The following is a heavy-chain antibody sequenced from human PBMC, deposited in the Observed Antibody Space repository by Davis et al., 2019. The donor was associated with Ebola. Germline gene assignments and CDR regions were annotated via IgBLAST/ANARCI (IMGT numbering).Heavy chain of an antibody. CDR3: AKAELYYPYGMDV. CDR2: ISSSSSYI. V-gene: IGHV3-21*01. Sequence: GESLKISCAASGSTFSSYSMNWVRQAPGKGLEWVSSISSSSSYIYYADSVKGRFTISRDNAKNSLYLQMNSLRAEDTAVYYCAKAELYYPYGMDVWGQGTTVTVSS. CDR1: GSTFSSYS. J-gene: IGHJ6*02. D-gene: IGHD3-10*01.